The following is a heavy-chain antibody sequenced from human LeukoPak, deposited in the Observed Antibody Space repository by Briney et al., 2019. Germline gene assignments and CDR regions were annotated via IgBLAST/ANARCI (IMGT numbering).Heavy chain of an antibody. CDR3: ARGLPEAEWLGMDV. CDR1: GYTFTSYG. J-gene: IGHJ6*02. CDR2: ISAYNGNT. D-gene: IGHD3-3*01. Sequence: ASVKVSCKASGYTFTSYGISWVRQAPGQGLEWMGWISAYNGNTNYAQKLQGRVTITRDTSASTAYMELSSLRSEDTAVYSCARGLPEAEWLGMDVWGQGTTVTVSS. V-gene: IGHV1-18*01.